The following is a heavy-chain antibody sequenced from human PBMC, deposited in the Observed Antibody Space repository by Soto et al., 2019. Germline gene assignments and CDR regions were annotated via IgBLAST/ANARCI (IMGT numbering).Heavy chain of an antibody. CDR3: AKSSGWYVNNWLDP. D-gene: IGHD6-19*01. CDR1: GFTFSSYA. CDR2: ITGSGGAT. Sequence: QPGGSLRLSCIPSGFTFSSYAMTWVRQAPGKGLEWVSSITGSGGATYHAVSVRGRFTISRDNAKNTLYLQMNSLRAEDTAMYYCAKSSGWYVNNWLDPWGQGTLVTVSS. V-gene: IGHV3-23*01. J-gene: IGHJ5*02.